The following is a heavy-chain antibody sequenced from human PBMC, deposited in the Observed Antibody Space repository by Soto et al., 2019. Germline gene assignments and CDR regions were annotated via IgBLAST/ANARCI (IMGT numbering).Heavy chain of an antibody. CDR3: ARGGSGSYYIRESYFDY. CDR1: GGSISSGCYY. CDR2: IYYSGST. V-gene: IGHV4-31*03. Sequence: SETLSLTCTVSGGSISSGCYYWSWIRQHPGKGLEWIGYIYYSGSTYYNPSLKSRVTISVDTSKNQFSLKLSSVTAADTAVYYCARGGSGSYYIRESYFDYWGQGTLVTVSS. D-gene: IGHD3-10*01. J-gene: IGHJ4*02.